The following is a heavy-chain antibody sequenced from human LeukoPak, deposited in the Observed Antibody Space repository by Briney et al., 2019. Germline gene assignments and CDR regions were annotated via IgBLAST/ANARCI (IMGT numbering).Heavy chain of an antibody. CDR3: ARGMRYYDILTGYPKSYYFDY. J-gene: IGHJ4*02. CDR2: IKQDGSEK. D-gene: IGHD3-9*01. CDR1: GFTFNTYG. Sequence: GGSLRLSCAASGFTFNTYGMSWVRQAPGKGLEWVANIKQDGSEKYYVDSVKGRFTISRDNAKNSLYLQMNSLRAEDTAVYYCARGMRYYDILTGYPKSYYFDYWGQGTLVTVSS. V-gene: IGHV3-7*01.